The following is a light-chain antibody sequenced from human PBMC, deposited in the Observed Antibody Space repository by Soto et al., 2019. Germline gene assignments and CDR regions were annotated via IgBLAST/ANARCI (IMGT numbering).Light chain of an antibody. CDR3: LQSFSTPFT. J-gene: IGKJ2*01. CDR2: GAS. CDR1: RTISFY. V-gene: IGKV1-39*01. Sequence: DIQMTQSPSSLSASVGDRVTIGCRASRTISFYLNWYQQKPGKAPKLLIYGASSLKIGVPSRFSCSGSVTDFTLTISSLQPEEFATYYCLQSFSTPFTFGQGTKLDIK.